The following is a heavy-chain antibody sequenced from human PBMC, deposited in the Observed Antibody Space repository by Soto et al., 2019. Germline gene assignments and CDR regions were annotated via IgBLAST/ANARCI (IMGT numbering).Heavy chain of an antibody. V-gene: IGHV3-7*04. CDR3: ARDGDGYNRVAFDI. CDR2: IKEDGTEI. CDR1: GLTFSSYW. J-gene: IGHJ3*02. D-gene: IGHD5-12*01. Sequence: EVQLVESGGGLVQPGGSLRLSCEASGLTFSSYWMSWVHQAPGKGLEWVAIIKEDGTEIYYVDSVKGRFTISRDNAKNSLYLHMNSLRAEDTAVYYCARDGDGYNRVAFDIWGQGTMVTVSS.